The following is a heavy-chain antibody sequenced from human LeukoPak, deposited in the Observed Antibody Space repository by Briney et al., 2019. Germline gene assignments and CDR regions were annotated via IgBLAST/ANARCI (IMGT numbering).Heavy chain of an antibody. CDR2: IYYSGSI. J-gene: IGHJ4*02. CDR1: GGSISSYY. D-gene: IGHD6-13*01. V-gene: IGHV4-59*01. Sequence: SETLSLTRTVSGGSISSYYWSWIRQPPGKGLEWIGYIYYSGSINYNPSPQSRVTISVDTSKNQFSPKLSSVTAADKAVYYCAREDGSSWTDYWGQGTLVTVSS. CDR3: AREDGSSWTDY.